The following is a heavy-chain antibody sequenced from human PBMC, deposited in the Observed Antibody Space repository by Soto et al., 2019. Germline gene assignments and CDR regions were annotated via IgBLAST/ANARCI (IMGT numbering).Heavy chain of an antibody. CDR1: GFTFSDHY. Sequence: GGSLRLSCAASGFTFSDHYMTWIRQAPGKGPEWLSYISGGGDIISYADSVKGRFTISRDNAKRSLYLQMNSLTVEDTAVYYCSRDPRLADYWGQGTLGTVSS. V-gene: IGHV3-11*01. CDR2: ISGGGDII. J-gene: IGHJ4*02. CDR3: SRDPRLADY. D-gene: IGHD6-25*01.